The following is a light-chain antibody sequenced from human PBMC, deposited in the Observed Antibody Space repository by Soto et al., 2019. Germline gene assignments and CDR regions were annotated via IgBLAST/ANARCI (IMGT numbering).Light chain of an antibody. CDR1: ESVSDNY. Sequence: EIVLTQSPGTLSLSPGERATLSCRASESVSDNYLAWYQQRSGQAPRLVIYGASSRASAVPDRFSGSGSGADFTLTISRLEPEDFAVYYCQQRSNWPLTFGPGTKVDIK. J-gene: IGKJ3*01. CDR3: QQRSNWPLT. CDR2: GAS. V-gene: IGKV3D-20*02.